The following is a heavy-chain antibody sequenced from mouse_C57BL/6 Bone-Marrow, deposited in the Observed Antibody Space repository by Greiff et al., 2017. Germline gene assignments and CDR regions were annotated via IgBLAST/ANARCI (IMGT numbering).Heavy chain of an antibody. Sequence: QVQLQQPGAELVMPGASVKLSCKASGYTFTSYWMHWVKQRPGQGLEWIGKIDPSDSYTNYNQKFKGKSTLTVDKSSSTAYMPLSSLTSEDSAVXYGARDGNDSYYFDDWGQGTTLTVSS. CDR3: ARDGNDSYYFDD. CDR2: IDPSDSYT. V-gene: IGHV1-69*01. CDR1: GYTFTSYW. J-gene: IGHJ2*01. D-gene: IGHD2-2*01.